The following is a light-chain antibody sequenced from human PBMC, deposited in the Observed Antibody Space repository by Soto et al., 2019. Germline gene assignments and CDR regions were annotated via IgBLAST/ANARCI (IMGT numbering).Light chain of an antibody. CDR1: QSIGSY. CDR3: QQRSNWPA. CDR2: DAS. J-gene: IGKJ5*01. Sequence: EIVLTQSPATLSLSLGERATLSCRASQSIGSYLAWYQHKLGQPPRLLIYDASNRATGIPVRFSGSGSGTDFTLTISSLEPEDFAVYYCQQRSNWPAFGQGTRLEIK. V-gene: IGKV3-11*01.